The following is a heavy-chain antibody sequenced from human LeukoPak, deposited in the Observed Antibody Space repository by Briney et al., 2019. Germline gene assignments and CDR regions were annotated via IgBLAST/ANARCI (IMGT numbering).Heavy chain of an antibody. V-gene: IGHV3-30*03. CDR1: GFTFSTYG. J-gene: IGHJ4*02. CDR2: ISFDGTNK. CDR3: ARDLKGSAWYVDD. Sequence: GGSLRLSCAASGFTFSTYGMHWVRQAPGKGLEWVAVISFDGTNKYYADSVKGRFTISRDNSKNTLYLQMNSLRTEDTAVYYCARDLKGSAWYVDDWGQGTLVTVSS. D-gene: IGHD6-19*01.